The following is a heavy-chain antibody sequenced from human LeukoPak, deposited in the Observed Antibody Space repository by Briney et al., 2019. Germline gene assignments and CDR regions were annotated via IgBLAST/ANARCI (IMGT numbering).Heavy chain of an antibody. CDR1: GFTFSSYG. CDR2: ISSSSSYI. Sequence: GGSLRLSCAASGFTFSSYGMSWVRQAPGKGLEWVSSISSSSSYIYYADSVKGRFTISRDNAKNSLSLQMNSLRAEDTAVYYCATPAWYNWSDGGHWGQGTLVTVSS. CDR3: ATPAWYNWSDGGH. J-gene: IGHJ4*02. D-gene: IGHD1-1*01. V-gene: IGHV3-21*01.